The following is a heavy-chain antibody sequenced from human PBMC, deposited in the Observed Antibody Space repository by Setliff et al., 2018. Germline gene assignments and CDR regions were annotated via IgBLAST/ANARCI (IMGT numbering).Heavy chain of an antibody. CDR2: IYYSGST. Sequence: SETLSLTCTVSGGSISSHYGSWIRQPPGKGLEWSGSIYYSGSTNYNPALKSRVTISLDTSRNQFSLKLSSVTAADTALYYCTVYNTGSSKDHYWGQGTLVTVSS. D-gene: IGHD2-8*02. CDR3: TVYNTGSSKDHY. J-gene: IGHJ4*02. V-gene: IGHV4-59*11. CDR1: GGSISSHY.